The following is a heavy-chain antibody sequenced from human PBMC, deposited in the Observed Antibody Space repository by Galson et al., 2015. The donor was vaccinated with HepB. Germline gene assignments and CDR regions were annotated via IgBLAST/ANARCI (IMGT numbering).Heavy chain of an antibody. CDR1: GCTFTSYY. Sequence: SVKVSCKASGCTFTSYYMHWVRQAPGQGLEWMGIINPSGGSTSYAQKFQGRVTMAGDTSTSTVYMELSSLRSEDTAVYYCARAISGSYYMGTFDIWGQGTMVTVSS. CDR3: ARAISGSYYMGTFDI. V-gene: IGHV1-46*01. J-gene: IGHJ3*02. D-gene: IGHD1-26*01. CDR2: INPSGGST.